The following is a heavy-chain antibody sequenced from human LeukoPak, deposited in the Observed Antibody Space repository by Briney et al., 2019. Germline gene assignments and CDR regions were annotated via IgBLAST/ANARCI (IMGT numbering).Heavy chain of an antibody. CDR3: ARAPSAAGTLFIDY. CDR2: IGTAGDT. J-gene: IGHJ4*02. D-gene: IGHD6-13*01. Sequence: GSLRLSCAASGFTFSSYDMHWVRQATGKGLEWVSAIGTAGDTYYPGSVKGRFTISRENAKNSLYLQMNSLRAGDTAVYYCARAPSAAGTLFIDYWGQGTLVTVSS. CDR1: GFTFSSYD. V-gene: IGHV3-13*01.